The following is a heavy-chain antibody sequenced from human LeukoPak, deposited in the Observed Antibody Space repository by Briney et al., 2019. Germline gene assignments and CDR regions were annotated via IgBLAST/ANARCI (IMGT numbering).Heavy chain of an antibody. V-gene: IGHV3-7*01. CDR3: ATYSSLNRREFQF. Sequence: GGSLRLSCEGSGFTFSNYWMGWVRRAPGKGLQWVANIKTDGSEKYYVDSVKGRFTISRDNAKNSLYLQMNSLRAEDTAVYYCATYSSLNRREFQFWGQGTLLTVSS. CDR2: IKTDGSEK. D-gene: IGHD3-22*01. CDR1: GFTFSNYW. J-gene: IGHJ1*01.